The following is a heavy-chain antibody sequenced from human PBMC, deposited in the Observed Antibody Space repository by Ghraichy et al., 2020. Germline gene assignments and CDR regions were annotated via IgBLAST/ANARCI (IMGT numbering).Heavy chain of an antibody. CDR3: ARDRYGDYCFDC. Sequence: GGSLRLACAASGFTFSSYSMNWVRQAPGKGLEWVSYISSSSSTIYYADSVKGRFTISRDNARNSLYLQMNSLRAEDTAVYYCARDRYGDYCFDCWGQGTLVTVSS. J-gene: IGHJ4*02. V-gene: IGHV3-48*01. CDR1: GFTFSSYS. CDR2: ISSSSSTI. D-gene: IGHD4-17*01.